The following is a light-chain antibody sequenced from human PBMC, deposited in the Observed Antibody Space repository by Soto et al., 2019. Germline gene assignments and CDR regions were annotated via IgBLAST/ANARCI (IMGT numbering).Light chain of an antibody. CDR1: QTIRSW. CDR2: DAS. CDR3: QQYNDWT. Sequence: DIQMTQSPSSLSASVGDRVTITCRASQTIRSWLAWYQQKPGTAPKLLIFDASTLESGVPSRFSGSGSGTEFTLTISSLQPDDFAVYYCQQYNDWTFGQGTKVDIK. V-gene: IGKV1-5*01. J-gene: IGKJ1*01.